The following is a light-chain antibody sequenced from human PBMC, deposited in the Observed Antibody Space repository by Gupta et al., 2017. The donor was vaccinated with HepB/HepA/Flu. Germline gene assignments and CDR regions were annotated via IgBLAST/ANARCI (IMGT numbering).Light chain of an antibody. CDR2: DVS. V-gene: IGLV2-14*03. CDR1: SSDVGGYNY. J-gene: IGLJ2*01. CDR3: SSYTSTSTLV. Sequence: QSALTEPASVSASPGQSITISCTGTSSDVGGYNYVSWYQQHPGKAPKLMVYDVSYRPSGVSNRFSGSKSGNTASLIISGLQTEDEADYYCSSYTSTSTLVFGGGTKVTVL.